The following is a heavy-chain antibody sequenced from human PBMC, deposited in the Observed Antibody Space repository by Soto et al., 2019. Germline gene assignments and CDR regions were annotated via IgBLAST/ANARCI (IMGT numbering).Heavy chain of an antibody. J-gene: IGHJ5*02. CDR3: ASGIRGVGAAGAVAWFDP. CDR2: INHVGNT. V-gene: IGHV4-34*01. D-gene: IGHD6-13*01. CDR1: DGSFSGYY. Sequence: LSLTCAVSDGSFSGYYWSWIRQPPGKGLEWIGEINHVGNTNYNPSLKSRVTISVDPSKKQFSLNLSSVTAADTAVYYCASGIRGVGAAGAVAWFDPWGQGTLVTVSS.